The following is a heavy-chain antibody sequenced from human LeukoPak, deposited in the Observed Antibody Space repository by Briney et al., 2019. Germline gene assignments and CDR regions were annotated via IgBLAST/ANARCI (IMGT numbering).Heavy chain of an antibody. Sequence: SETLSLTCTVSGGSISSYYWSWIRQPPGKGLEWIGYIYHSGSTYYNPSLKSRVTISVDRSKNQFSLKLSSVTAADTAVYYCARAVRLGVTAILYYFDYWGQGTLVTVSS. V-gene: IGHV4-59*12. CDR2: IYHSGST. D-gene: IGHD2-21*02. J-gene: IGHJ4*02. CDR3: ARAVRLGVTAILYYFDY. CDR1: GGSISSYY.